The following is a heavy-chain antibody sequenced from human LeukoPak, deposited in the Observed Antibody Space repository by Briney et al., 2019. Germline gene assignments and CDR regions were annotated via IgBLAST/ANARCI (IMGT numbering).Heavy chain of an antibody. D-gene: IGHD3-10*01. J-gene: IGHJ4*02. V-gene: IGHV3-53*01. CDR2: IYSGGST. CDR3: ARRGYDYGSPFDY. Sequence: QAGGSLRLSCAASGFTVNNNYMTWVRQAPGKGLEWVSLIYSGGSTDCADSVKGRFTISRDISKNTLYLQMNSLRAEDTAVYYCARRGYDYGSPFDYWGQGTLVTVSS. CDR1: GFTVNNNY.